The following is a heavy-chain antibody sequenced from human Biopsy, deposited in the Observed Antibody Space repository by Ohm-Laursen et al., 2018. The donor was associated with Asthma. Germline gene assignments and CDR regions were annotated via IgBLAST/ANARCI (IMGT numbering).Heavy chain of an antibody. J-gene: IGHJ3*02. V-gene: IGHV3-30*01. D-gene: IGHD1-1*01. CDR3: VRDGTDDAFDI. CDR2: ISKDASTQ. CDR1: RFSFSNFA. Sequence: LRLSCAAPRFSFSNFAIHWVRQAPGKGLEWVGVISKDASTQDYADSVKGRFTMARDNSKNTLDLQMNSLREEDTAVYYCVRDGTDDAFDIWGQGTVVSVSS.